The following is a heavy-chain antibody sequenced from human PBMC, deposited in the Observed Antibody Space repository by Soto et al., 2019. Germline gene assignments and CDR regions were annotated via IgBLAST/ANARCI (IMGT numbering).Heavy chain of an antibody. V-gene: IGHV1-69*02. CDR3: ARGITGTTGYMDV. Sequence: GASVKVSCKASGGTFSSYTISWVRQAPGQGLEWMGRIIPILGIANYAQKFQGRVTITADKSTSTAYMELSSLRSEDTAVYYCARGITGTTGYMDVWGKGTTVTVSS. CDR2: IIPILGIA. J-gene: IGHJ6*03. D-gene: IGHD1-7*01. CDR1: GGTFSSYT.